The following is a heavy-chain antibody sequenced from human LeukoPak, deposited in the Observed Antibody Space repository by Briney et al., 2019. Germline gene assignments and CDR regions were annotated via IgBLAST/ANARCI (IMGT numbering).Heavy chain of an antibody. Sequence: SLRLSCTASGFTFGDYGVTWVRQAPGRGLEWVAFIRNKAFGGTTEYAASVKGRFTISRDDSKSIAYLQMNSLKTEDTAVYYRTRVPRQQLVAYMDVWGKGTTVTVSS. CDR3: TRVPRQQLVAYMDV. CDR2: IRNKAFGGTT. D-gene: IGHD6-13*01. V-gene: IGHV3-49*04. J-gene: IGHJ6*03. CDR1: GFTFGDYG.